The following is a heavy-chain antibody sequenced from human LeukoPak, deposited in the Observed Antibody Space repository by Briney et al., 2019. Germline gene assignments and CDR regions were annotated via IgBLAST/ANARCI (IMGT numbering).Heavy chain of an antibody. V-gene: IGHV4-4*07. D-gene: IGHD6-13*01. J-gene: IGHJ2*01. Sequence: SETLSLTCTVSGGSISSYYWSWIRQPAGKGLEWIGRIDTSGDTNYKPSLKSRVTMSVDTSKKQFSLKLSSVTAADTAVYYCARVSSSWYQDWYFDLWGRGTLVTVSS. CDR3: ARVSSSWYQDWYFDL. CDR1: GGSISSYY. CDR2: IDTSGDT.